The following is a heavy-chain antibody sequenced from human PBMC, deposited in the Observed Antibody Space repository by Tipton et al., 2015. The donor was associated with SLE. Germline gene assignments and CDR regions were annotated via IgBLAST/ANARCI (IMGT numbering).Heavy chain of an antibody. CDR3: ASLVVAYCSSTSCYEDYYYYMDV. D-gene: IGHD2-2*01. J-gene: IGHJ6*03. CDR1: GGSISSSSYY. CDR2: IYTSGST. V-gene: IGHV4-39*01. Sequence: TLSLTCTVSGGSISSSSYYWGWIRQPPGKGLEWIGSIYTSGSTCYNPSLQSRVTISVDTSKNQFSLKLSSVTAADTAVYYCASLVVAYCSSTSCYEDYYYYMDVWGKGTTVTVSS.